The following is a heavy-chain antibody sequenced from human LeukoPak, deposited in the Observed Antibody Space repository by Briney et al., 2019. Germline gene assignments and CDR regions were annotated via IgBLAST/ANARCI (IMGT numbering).Heavy chain of an antibody. J-gene: IGHJ4*02. CDR2: ISSSGSTI. D-gene: IGHD4-17*01. CDR1: GFTLSSYS. V-gene: IGHV3-48*04. Sequence: GGSLRLSCAASGFTLSSYSMNWVRQAPGKGLEWVSYISSSGSTIYYADSVKGRFTISRDNAKNSLYLQMNSLRAEDTAVYYCARGAYGDYDYWGQGTLVTVSS. CDR3: ARGAYGDYDY.